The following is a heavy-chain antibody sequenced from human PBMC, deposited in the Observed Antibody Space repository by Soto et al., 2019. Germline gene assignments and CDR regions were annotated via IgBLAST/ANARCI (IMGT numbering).Heavy chain of an antibody. J-gene: IGHJ6*02. Sequence: SDTRSLGCAVYGGSSSSYCWSWIRHPPGKGLEWIWEVYHSGGTNYNPSLESRGTIAEDTSKNQFSLELKSVTAADTAVYSCGAVASSADFYGKDIWGQGTTVT. CDR1: GGSSSSYC. V-gene: IGHV4-34*01. D-gene: IGHD6-19*01. CDR3: GAVASSADFYGKDI. CDR2: VYHSGGT.